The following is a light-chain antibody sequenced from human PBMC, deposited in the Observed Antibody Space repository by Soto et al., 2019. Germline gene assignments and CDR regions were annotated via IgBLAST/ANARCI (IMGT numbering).Light chain of an antibody. CDR2: EVN. Sequence: QSALTQPASVSGSPGQSITISCTGTTSDVGAYNYVSRYRQHPGKAPKLMIYEVNNRPSGVSDRFSGSKSGNSASLTISGLQAEDEADYYCSSYTRSNTWVFGGGTKLTVL. J-gene: IGLJ3*02. CDR3: SSYTRSNTWV. CDR1: TSDVGAYNY. V-gene: IGLV2-14*01.